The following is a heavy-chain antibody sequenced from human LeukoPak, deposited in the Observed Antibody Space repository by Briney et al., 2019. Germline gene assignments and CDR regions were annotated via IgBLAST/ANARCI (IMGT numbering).Heavy chain of an antibody. J-gene: IGHJ4*02. CDR3: AKGIGSGWFWAFDY. V-gene: IGHV3-23*01. CDR2: ISGSGGST. CDR1: GFTFSSYA. Sequence: GGSLGLSCAVSGFTFSSYAMSWVRQAPGKGLEWVSAISGSGGSTYYADSVKGRFTISRDNSKNTLYLQMNSLRAEDTAVYYCAKGIGSGWFWAFDYWGQGTLVTVSS. D-gene: IGHD6-19*01.